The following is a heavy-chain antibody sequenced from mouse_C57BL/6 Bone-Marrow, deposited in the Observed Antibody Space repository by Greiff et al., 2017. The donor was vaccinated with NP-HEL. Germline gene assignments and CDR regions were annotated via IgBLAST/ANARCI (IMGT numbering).Heavy chain of an antibody. Sequence: EVMLVESGGGLVQPGGSLSLSCAASGFTFTDYYMSWVRQPPGKALEWLGFIRNKANGYTTEYSASVKGRFTISRDNSQSILYLQMNALRAEDSATYYCARSFITTVVAPFDYWGQGTTLTVSS. D-gene: IGHD1-1*01. J-gene: IGHJ2*01. CDR3: ARSFITTVVAPFDY. CDR1: GFTFTDYY. CDR2: IRNKANGYTT. V-gene: IGHV7-3*01.